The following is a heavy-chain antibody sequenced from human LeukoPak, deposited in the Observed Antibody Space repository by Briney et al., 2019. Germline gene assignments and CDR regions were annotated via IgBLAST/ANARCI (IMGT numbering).Heavy chain of an antibody. Sequence: PSETLSLTCAVYGGSFSGYYWSWIRQPPGKGLEWIGEINHSGSTNYNPSLKSRVTISVDTSKNQFSLKLSSVTAADTAVYYCASGLGSYYDSSGHGEYYFDYWGQGTLVTVSS. CDR1: GGSFSGYY. CDR2: INHSGST. V-gene: IGHV4-34*01. CDR3: ASGLGSYYDSSGHGEYYFDY. J-gene: IGHJ4*02. D-gene: IGHD3-22*01.